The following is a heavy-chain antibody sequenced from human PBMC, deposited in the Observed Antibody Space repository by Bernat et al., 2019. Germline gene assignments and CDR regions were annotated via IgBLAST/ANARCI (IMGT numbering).Heavy chain of an antibody. D-gene: IGHD2-15*01. Sequence: EVQLVESGGGLVQSGGSLRLSCAASGFTFSGYSMNWVRQAPGKGLEWVSFISSSSSTIHYADSVKGRFTISRDNAKSSLYLQMNSLRDEDTALYYCARDAYRYCSGGSCYGGRFDYWGQGTLVTVSS. CDR1: GFTFSGYS. J-gene: IGHJ4*02. V-gene: IGHV3-48*02. CDR3: ARDAYRYCSGGSCYGGRFDY. CDR2: ISSSSSTI.